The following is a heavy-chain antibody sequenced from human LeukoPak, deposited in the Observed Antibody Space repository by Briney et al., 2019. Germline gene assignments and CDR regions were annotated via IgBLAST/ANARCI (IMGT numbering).Heavy chain of an antibody. J-gene: IGHJ4*02. V-gene: IGHV1-18*01. D-gene: IGHD3-22*01. CDR1: GYTFTSYG. Sequence: GASVKVSRKASGYTFTSYGISWVRQAPGQGLEWMGWISAYNGNTNYAQKLQGRVTMTTDTSTSTAYMELRSLRSDDTAVYYCARGSYYDSSDRLFDYWGQGTLVTVSS. CDR3: ARGSYYDSSDRLFDY. CDR2: ISAYNGNT.